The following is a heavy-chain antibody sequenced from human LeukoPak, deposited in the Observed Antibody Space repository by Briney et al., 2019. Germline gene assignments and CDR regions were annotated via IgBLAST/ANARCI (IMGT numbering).Heavy chain of an antibody. Sequence: LTGGSLRLSCAASGFTFSNYEMNWVSQAPGKGLEWVSYMSKSGSAIYYADSVKGRFTISRDNAKNSLYLQMNSLRAEDTAVYYCARDPPFIIGTTFFDYWGQGTLVTVSS. J-gene: IGHJ4*02. CDR3: ARDPPFIIGTTFFDY. CDR2: MSKSGSAI. V-gene: IGHV3-48*03. CDR1: GFTFSNYE. D-gene: IGHD1-20*01.